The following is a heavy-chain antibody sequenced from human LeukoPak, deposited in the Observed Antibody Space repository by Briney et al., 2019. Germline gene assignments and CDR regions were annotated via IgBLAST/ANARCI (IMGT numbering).Heavy chain of an antibody. CDR2: IYTSGST. Sequence: SETLSLTCTVSGGSISSGDYYWSWIRQPAGKGLEWIGRIYTSGSTNYNPSLKSRVTISVDTSKNQFSLKLSSVTAADTAVYYCARGSPKHDSWGQGTLVTVSS. J-gene: IGHJ5*01. CDR3: ARGSPKHDS. V-gene: IGHV4-61*02. CDR1: GGSISSGDYY.